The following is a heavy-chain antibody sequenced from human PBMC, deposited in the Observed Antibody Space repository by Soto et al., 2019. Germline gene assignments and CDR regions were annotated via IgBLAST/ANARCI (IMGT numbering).Heavy chain of an antibody. V-gene: IGHV3-21*01. D-gene: IGHD3-10*02. CDR1: GFTFSGDA. J-gene: IGHJ6*02. CDR2: ISTTSTYI. Sequence: LRLSCAASGFTFSGDAMNWVRQAPGKGLEWVSSISTTSTYIYYAESVKGRFTISRDNANNSLHLQMNSLRAEDTAVYYCVRDYVMDVWGQGTTVTVSS. CDR3: VRDYVMDV.